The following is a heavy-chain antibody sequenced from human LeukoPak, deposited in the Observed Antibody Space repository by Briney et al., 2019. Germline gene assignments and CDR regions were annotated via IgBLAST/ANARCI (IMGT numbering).Heavy chain of an antibody. J-gene: IGHJ5*01. CDR2: INPDGSQI. V-gene: IGHV3-7*01. Sequence: PGGSLTLSCEASGFTFSGNWMSWVRQAPGEGLEWVASINPDGSQILYVDSVRGRFTISRDNTKSSLYLQMNSLGAEDTALYYCAKLLGTSTTYDSWGQGARVTVSS. D-gene: IGHD2/OR15-2a*01. CDR1: GFTFSGNW. CDR3: AKLLGTSTTYDS.